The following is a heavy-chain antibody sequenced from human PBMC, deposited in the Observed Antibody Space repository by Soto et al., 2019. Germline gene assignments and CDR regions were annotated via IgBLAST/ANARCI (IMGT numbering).Heavy chain of an antibody. CDR1: GFTFSSYS. CDR3: ARDLNGRPRGEGAFDI. J-gene: IGHJ3*02. V-gene: IGHV3-21*01. Sequence: GGSLRLSCAASGFTFSSYSMNWVRQAPGKGLEWVSSISSSSSYIYYADSVKGRFTISRDNAKNSLYLQMNSLRAEDTAVYYCARDLNGRPRGEGAFDIWGQGTMVTVSS. CDR2: ISSSSSYI.